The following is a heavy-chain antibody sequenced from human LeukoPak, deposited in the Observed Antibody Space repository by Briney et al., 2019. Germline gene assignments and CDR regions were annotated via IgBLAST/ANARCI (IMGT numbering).Heavy chain of an antibody. D-gene: IGHD1-26*01. CDR3: VRDRELNY. CDR2: IYNSGST. J-gene: IGHJ4*02. Sequence: SETLSLTCTVSGGSISIYYWSWIRQPPGKGLEWIGYIYNSGSTDYNPSLKSRVTISADTSKDQFSLRLSSVTAADTAVYYCVRDRELNYWGQGTLVTV. V-gene: IGHV4-59*01. CDR1: GGSISIYY.